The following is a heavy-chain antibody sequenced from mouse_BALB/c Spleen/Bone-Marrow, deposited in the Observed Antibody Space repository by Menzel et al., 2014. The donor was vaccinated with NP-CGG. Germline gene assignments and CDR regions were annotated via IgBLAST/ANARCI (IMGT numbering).Heavy chain of an antibody. CDR3: SRGYGNCFDY. V-gene: IGHV5-6-4*01. J-gene: IGHJ2*01. D-gene: IGHD2-10*02. CDR1: GFTFSSSI. CDR2: ISTGGTYT. Sequence: EVKLMESGGGLVKPGGSLKLSCSASGFTFSSSIMSWVRQTPEKGLEWVATISTGGTYTYYPDSVKGRFTISRDNAKNTLYLQMSSLKSEDTAMYYCSRGYGNCFDYWGQGTTLTVSS.